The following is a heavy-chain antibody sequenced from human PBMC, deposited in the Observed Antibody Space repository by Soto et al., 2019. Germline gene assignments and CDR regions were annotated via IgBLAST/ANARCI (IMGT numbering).Heavy chain of an antibody. J-gene: IGHJ3*02. Sequence: GGSLRLSCAASGFTFSSYSMNWVRQAPGKGLEWVSSISSSSSYIYYADSVKGRFTISRDNAKNSLYLQMNSLRAEDTAVYYCARPLGFGDNAFDIWGQGTMVTVSS. CDR1: GFTFSSYS. CDR3: ARPLGFGDNAFDI. V-gene: IGHV3-21*01. D-gene: IGHD3-10*01. CDR2: ISSSSSYI.